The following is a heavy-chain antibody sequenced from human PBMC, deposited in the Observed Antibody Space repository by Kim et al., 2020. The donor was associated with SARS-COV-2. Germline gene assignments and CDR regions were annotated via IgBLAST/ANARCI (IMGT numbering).Heavy chain of an antibody. CDR1: GFTFGDYA. CDR2: IRSKAYGGTT. CDR3: TRDGGGYCSGGSCYSPAFDY. V-gene: IGHV3-49*03. Sequence: GGSLRLSCTASGFTFGDYAMSWFRQAPGKGLEWVGFIRSKAYGGTTEYAASVKGRFTISRDDSKSIAYLQMNSLKTEDTAVYYCTRDGGGYCSGGSCYSPAFDYWGQGTLVTVSS. D-gene: IGHD2-15*01. J-gene: IGHJ4*02.